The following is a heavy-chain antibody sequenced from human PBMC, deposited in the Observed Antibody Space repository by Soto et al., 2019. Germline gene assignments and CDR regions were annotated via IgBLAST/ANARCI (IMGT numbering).Heavy chain of an antibody. J-gene: IGHJ3*02. D-gene: IGHD3-22*01. V-gene: IGHV3-48*02. CDR3: ARDQSLSEDYYDSSGYYSFLAFDI. CDR1: GFTFSSYS. Sequence: EVQLVESGGGLVQPGGSLRLSCAASGFTFSSYSMNWVRQAPGKGLEWVSYISSSSSTIYYADSVKGRFTISRDNAKNSLYLQMNSLRDEDTAVYYCARDQSLSEDYYDSSGYYSFLAFDIWGQGTMVTVSS. CDR2: ISSSSSTI.